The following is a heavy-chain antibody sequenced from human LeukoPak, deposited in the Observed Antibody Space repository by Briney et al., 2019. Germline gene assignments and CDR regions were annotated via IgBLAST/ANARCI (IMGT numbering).Heavy chain of an antibody. V-gene: IGHV4-39*07. CDR2: IYHSGST. J-gene: IGHJ4*02. D-gene: IGHD6-6*01. CDR3: ARGQLRLDY. CDR1: GRSIRSSRYY. Sequence: SETLSLTCTVSGRSIRSSRYYWGWLPPPPGKGLEWIGSIYHSGSTYYNPSLKSRVTISVDTSKNQFSLKLSSVTAADTAVYYCARGQLRLDYWGQGTLVTVSS.